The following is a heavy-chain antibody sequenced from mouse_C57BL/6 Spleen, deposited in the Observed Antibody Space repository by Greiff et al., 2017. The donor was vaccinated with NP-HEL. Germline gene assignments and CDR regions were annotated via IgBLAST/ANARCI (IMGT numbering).Heavy chain of an antibody. J-gene: IGHJ2*01. CDR1: GYTFTSYG. V-gene: IGHV1-81*01. Sequence: VQLQQSGAELARPGASVKLSCKASGYTFTSYGISWVKQRTGQGLEWIGEIYPRSGNTYYNEKFKGKATLTADKSSSTAYMELRSLTSEDSAVYICARGGYDYDGGDYWGQGTTLTVSS. D-gene: IGHD2-4*01. CDR3: ARGGYDYDGGDY. CDR2: IYPRSGNT.